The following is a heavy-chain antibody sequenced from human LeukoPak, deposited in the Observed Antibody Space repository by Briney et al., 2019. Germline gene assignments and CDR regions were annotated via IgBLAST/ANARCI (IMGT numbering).Heavy chain of an antibody. Sequence: ASVKVSCEASGGTFSSYAISWVRQAPGQGLEWMGWINPNSGGTNYAQKFQGRVTMTRDTSISTAYMELSRLRSDDTAVYYCARSMSYTDGFDYWGQGTLVTVSS. CDR1: GGTFSSYA. V-gene: IGHV1-2*02. J-gene: IGHJ4*02. D-gene: IGHD1-26*01. CDR2: INPNSGGT. CDR3: ARSMSYTDGFDY.